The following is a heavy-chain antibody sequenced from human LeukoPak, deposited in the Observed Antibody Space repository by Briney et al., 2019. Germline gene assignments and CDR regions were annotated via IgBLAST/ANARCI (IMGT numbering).Heavy chain of an antibody. J-gene: IGHJ6*03. CDR1: GFTFSSYG. Sequence: PGGSLRLSCAASGFTFSSYGMHWVRQAPGKGLEWVAVIWYGGSNKYYADSVKGRFTISRDNSKNTLYLQMNSLRAEDTAVYYCAKNSGQQYYYYMDVWGKGTTVTVSS. CDR3: AKNSGQQYYYYMDV. D-gene: IGHD5-12*01. V-gene: IGHV3-33*08. CDR2: IWYGGSNK.